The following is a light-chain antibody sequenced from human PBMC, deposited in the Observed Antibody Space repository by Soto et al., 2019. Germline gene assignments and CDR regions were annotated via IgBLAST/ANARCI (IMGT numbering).Light chain of an antibody. CDR2: DVS. Sequence: QSALTQPASVSGSPGQSITISSTGTSSDVGGYNFVSWYQHHPGKAPKLIIHDVSSRPSGVSTRFSASKSGNTASLTISGLQAEDEADYYCSSYATSRTHVAFGGGTKVTVL. CDR3: SSYATSRTHVA. V-gene: IGLV2-14*01. CDR1: SSDVGGYNF. J-gene: IGLJ2*01.